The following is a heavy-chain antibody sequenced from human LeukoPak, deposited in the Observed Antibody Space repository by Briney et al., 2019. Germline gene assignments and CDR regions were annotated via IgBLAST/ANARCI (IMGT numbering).Heavy chain of an antibody. CDR2: ISTDGSST. V-gene: IGHV3-74*01. D-gene: IGHD7-27*01. CDR1: GFTFSSYW. Sequence: SGGSLRLSCAASGFTFSSYWMHWVRQGPGKGLVWVSRISTDGSSTDYADSVKGRFTISRENAKNTLYLQMNSLRAEDTAVYYCARELGIRAFDIWGQGTMVTVSS. J-gene: IGHJ3*02. CDR3: ARELGIRAFDI.